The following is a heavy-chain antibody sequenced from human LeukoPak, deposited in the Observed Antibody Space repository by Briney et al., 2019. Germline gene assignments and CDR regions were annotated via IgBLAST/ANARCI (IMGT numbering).Heavy chain of an antibody. CDR2: IKQDGSEK. J-gene: IGHJ4*02. D-gene: IGHD3-10*01. CDR3: ARGWWFGTSYDY. CDR1: GFTFSSYW. V-gene: IGHV3-7*03. Sequence: PGGSLRLSCAASGFTFSSYWMNWVRQAPGKGLEWVANIKQDGSEKYYVDSVKGRFTISRDNSKNTLYLQMNSLRAEDTAVYYCARGWWFGTSYDYWGQGTLVTVSS.